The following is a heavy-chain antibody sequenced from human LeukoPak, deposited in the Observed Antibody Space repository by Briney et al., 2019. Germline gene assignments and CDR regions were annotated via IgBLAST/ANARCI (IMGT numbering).Heavy chain of an antibody. Sequence: ESGPTLVKPTQTLTLTCTFSGFSLSTSGVGVGWIRQPPGKALEWLALIYWDDDKRYSPSLNSRLTITKDPSKNQVVLTMTNMDPVDTATYYCAPSDYGDYLFDYWGQGTLVTVSS. D-gene: IGHD4-17*01. V-gene: IGHV2-5*02. J-gene: IGHJ4*02. CDR3: APSDYGDYLFDY. CDR2: IYWDDDK. CDR1: GFSLSTSGVG.